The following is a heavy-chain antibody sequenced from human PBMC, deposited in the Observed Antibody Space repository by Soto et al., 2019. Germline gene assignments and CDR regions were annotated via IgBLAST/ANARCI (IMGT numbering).Heavy chain of an antibody. D-gene: IGHD2-2*02. CDR1: GASITSTTYF. V-gene: IGHV4-39*01. Sequence: PSETLSLTCTLSGASITSTTYFWAWIRKPPGKGLEWVGSIYYSGKTHYNPSLKSRVTISVDTSKNQLFLKLRSVTAADTAVYYCARHLSRSVVVAATIGNYFDYWGQGTLVTVSS. CDR2: IYYSGKT. J-gene: IGHJ4*02. CDR3: ARHLSRSVVVAATIGNYFDY.